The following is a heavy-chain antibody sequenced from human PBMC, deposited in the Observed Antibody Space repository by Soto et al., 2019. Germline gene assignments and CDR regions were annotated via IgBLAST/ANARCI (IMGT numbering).Heavy chain of an antibody. D-gene: IGHD3-22*01. Sequence: SVKVSCKASGGTFSSYAISWVRQAPGQGLEWMGGIIPIFGTANYAQKFQGRVTITADESTSTAYMELSSLRSEDTAVYYCAREPRMHSSGPRRAFDIWGQGTMVTV. CDR2: IIPIFGTA. CDR1: GGTFSSYA. CDR3: AREPRMHSSGPRRAFDI. J-gene: IGHJ3*02. V-gene: IGHV1-69*13.